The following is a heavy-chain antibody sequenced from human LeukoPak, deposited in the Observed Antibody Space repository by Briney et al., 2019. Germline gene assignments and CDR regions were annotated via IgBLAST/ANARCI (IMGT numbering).Heavy chain of an antibody. D-gene: IGHD3-10*01. CDR3: ARDLIVPVGLTGSGSYSTDY. V-gene: IGHV4-39*07. CDR1: GGSISSSNFY. CDR2: IYYSGST. Sequence: PSETLSLTCTVSGGSISSSNFYWGWIRLPPGKGLEWIGSIYYSGSTYYNPSLKSRVPISVATSKNHFSLKLISVTAADRAVYYWARDLIVPVGLTGSGSYSTDYWGQGTLVSVSS. J-gene: IGHJ4*02.